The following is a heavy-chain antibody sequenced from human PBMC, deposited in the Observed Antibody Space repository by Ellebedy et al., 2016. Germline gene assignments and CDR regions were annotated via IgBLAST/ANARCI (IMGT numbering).Heavy chain of an antibody. CDR1: GGSVSSYY. CDR2: IYTSGST. Sequence: SETLSLTCNVFGGSVSSYYWSWIRQPAGKGLEWIGRIYTSGSTNYNPSLKSRVTMSLDTSKSQFSLRLTSVTAADTAVYYCAKWNGGWYAFEVWGQGTMVTVSS. J-gene: IGHJ3*01. V-gene: IGHV4-4*07. CDR3: AKWNGGWYAFEV. D-gene: IGHD6-19*01.